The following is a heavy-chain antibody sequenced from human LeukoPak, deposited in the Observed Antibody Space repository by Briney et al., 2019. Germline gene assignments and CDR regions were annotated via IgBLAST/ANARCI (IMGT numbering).Heavy chain of an antibody. J-gene: IGHJ4*02. CDR2: IYYSGST. CDR1: GGSISSSSYY. CDR3: ASSRRYCSSTSCYTLRDY. D-gene: IGHD2-2*02. Sequence: KPSETLSLTCTVSGGSISSSSYYWGWIRQPPGKGLEWIGSIYYSGSTYYNPSLKSRVTISVDTSKNQFSLKLSSVTAADTAVYYCASSRRYCSSTSCYTLRDYWGQGTLVTVSS. V-gene: IGHV4-39*01.